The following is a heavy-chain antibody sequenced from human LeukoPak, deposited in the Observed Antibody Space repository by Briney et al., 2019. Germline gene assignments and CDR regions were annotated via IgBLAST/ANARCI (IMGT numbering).Heavy chain of an antibody. J-gene: IGHJ4*02. CDR1: GFTFSSYG. Sequence: PGGSLRLSCAASGFTFSSYGMHWVRQAPGKGLEWVAFIRYDGSNKYYADSVKGRFTISRDNSKNTLYLQMNSLRAEDTAVYYCAKDPLLGYCSGGSCYSDWGQGTLVTVSS. CDR2: IRYDGSNK. CDR3: AKDPLLGYCSGGSCYSD. D-gene: IGHD2-15*01. V-gene: IGHV3-30*02.